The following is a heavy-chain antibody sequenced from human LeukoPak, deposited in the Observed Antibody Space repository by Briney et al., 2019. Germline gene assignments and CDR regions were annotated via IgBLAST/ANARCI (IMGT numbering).Heavy chain of an antibody. Sequence: PGGSLRLSCAASGFTFSTYTMNWVRQAPGKGLEWIGEINHSGSTNYNPSLKSRVTISVDTSKNQFSLKLSSVPAADTAVYYCARAQLYYYYGMDVWGQGTTVTVSS. D-gene: IGHD5-18*01. CDR1: GFTFSTYT. CDR3: ARAQLYYYYGMDV. J-gene: IGHJ6*02. V-gene: IGHV4-34*01. CDR2: INHSGST.